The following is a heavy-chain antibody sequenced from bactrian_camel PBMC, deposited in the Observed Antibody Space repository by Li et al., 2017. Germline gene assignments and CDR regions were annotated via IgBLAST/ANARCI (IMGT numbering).Heavy chain of an antibody. Sequence: HVQLVESGGGLVQPGGSLRLSCATSGFSFGHFYMSWVRQAPGKGLEWVSSAYNDASKTYYADFVKGRFTISRDNAKATVYLQMNSLKSEDTARYFRATSMVSDFGYRGQGTQVTVS. D-gene: IGHD2*01. V-gene: IGHV3-2*01. CDR3: ATSMVSDFGY. CDR1: GFSFGHFY. J-gene: IGHJ6*01. CDR2: AYNDASKT.